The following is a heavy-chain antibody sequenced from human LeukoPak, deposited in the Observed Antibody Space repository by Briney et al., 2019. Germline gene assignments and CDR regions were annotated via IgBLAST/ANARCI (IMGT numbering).Heavy chain of an antibody. CDR2: ISSSGSYL. J-gene: IGHJ4*02. V-gene: IGHV3-21*01. Sequence: GGSLRLSCAASGFTFSTSAMNWVRQAPGNGLEWVSSISSSGSYLYYADSLKGRFTISRDNAKNSLFLQLNSLRAEDTAVYYCARGIFGVVNPVDYWGQGTLVTVSS. CDR3: ARGIFGVVNPVDY. CDR1: GFTFSTSA. D-gene: IGHD3-3*01.